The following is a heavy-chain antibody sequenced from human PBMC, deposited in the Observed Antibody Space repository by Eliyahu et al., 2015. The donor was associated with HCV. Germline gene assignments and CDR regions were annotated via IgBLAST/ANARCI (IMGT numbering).Heavy chain of an antibody. CDR2: INPNSGGT. CDR1: GYTXXXXY. CDR3: ALGGAFGVVTPYYYYYGMDV. J-gene: IGHJ6*02. V-gene: IGHV1-2*04. Sequence: QVQLVQSGAEVKKPGASVKVSCXASGYTXXXXYMPWVRQAPGXGLEWMGWINPNSGGTNYAQKFQGWVTMTRDTSISTAYMELSRLRSDDTAVYYCALGGAFGVVTPYYYYYGMDVWGQGTTVTVSS. D-gene: IGHD3-3*01.